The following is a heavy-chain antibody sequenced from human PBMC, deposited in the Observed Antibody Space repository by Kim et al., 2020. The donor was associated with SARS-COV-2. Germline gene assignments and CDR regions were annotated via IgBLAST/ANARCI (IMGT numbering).Heavy chain of an antibody. Sequence: GGSLRLSCAASGFTFSDYYMSWIRQAPGKGLEWVSYISSSSSYTNYADSVKGRFTISRDNAKNSLYLQMNSLRAEDTAVYYCASGAIISHYGMDVWGQGTTVTVSS. V-gene: IGHV3-11*06. CDR1: GFTFSDYY. D-gene: IGHD2-2*02. CDR3: ASGAIISHYGMDV. CDR2: ISSSSSYT. J-gene: IGHJ6*02.